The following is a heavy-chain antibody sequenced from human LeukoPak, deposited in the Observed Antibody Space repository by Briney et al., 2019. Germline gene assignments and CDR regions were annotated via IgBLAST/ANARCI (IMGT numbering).Heavy chain of an antibody. CDR2: ISGSGNGGSI. Sequence: PGGSLRLSCSASGFVFSIYTMYWVRRAPGKGPEYVSTISGSGNGGSIYYADSVKGRFTISRDDSKSIVYLQMNGLRSEDMAVYYCVKDFGRVRGTPDSWGQGTLVTVSS. J-gene: IGHJ4*02. D-gene: IGHD2/OR15-2a*01. CDR1: GFVFSIYT. V-gene: IGHV3-64D*06. CDR3: VKDFGRVRGTPDS.